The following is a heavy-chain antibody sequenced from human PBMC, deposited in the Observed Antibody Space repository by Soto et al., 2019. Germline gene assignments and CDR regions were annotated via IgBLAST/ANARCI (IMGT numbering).Heavy chain of an antibody. Sequence: GGSLRLSCAASGFTFSTYWMSWVRQAPGKGLEWVANIKQDGSERYYVDSVKGRFTISRDNAKNSLYLQMNSLRAEDTAVYYCATDSGTSDYWGQGTLVTVSS. CDR1: GFTFSTYW. J-gene: IGHJ4*02. V-gene: IGHV3-7*01. CDR3: ATDSGTSDY. D-gene: IGHD1-1*01. CDR2: IKQDGSER.